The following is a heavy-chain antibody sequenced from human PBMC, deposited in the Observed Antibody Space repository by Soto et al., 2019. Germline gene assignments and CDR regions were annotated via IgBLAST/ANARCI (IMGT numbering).Heavy chain of an antibody. CDR3: ARTDATVGGYFDV. CDR1: GFSLNNARMG. Sequence: QVTLKESGPVLVKPTETLTLTCTVSGFSLNNARMGVSWLRQPPGKALEWLAQIFSNDEKSYSTSLKSRLTISKDTSKSQVILTMTNMDPVDTATYYCARTDATVGGYFDVWGRGTLVTVSS. D-gene: IGHD4-4*01. V-gene: IGHV2-26*01. CDR2: IFSNDEK. J-gene: IGHJ2*01.